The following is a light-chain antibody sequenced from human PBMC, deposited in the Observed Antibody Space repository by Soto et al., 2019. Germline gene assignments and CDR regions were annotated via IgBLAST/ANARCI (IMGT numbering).Light chain of an antibody. CDR3: AAWDDSLFGKL. CDR2: EGS. CDR1: SSDVGSYNL. Sequence: QSALTQPASVSGSPGQSITISCTGTSSDVGSYNLVSWYQQHPGKAPKLMIYEGSKRPSGVSNRFSGSKSGNTASLTISGLQAEDEADYYCAAWDDSLFGKLFGGGTKVTVL. J-gene: IGLJ2*01. V-gene: IGLV2-23*01.